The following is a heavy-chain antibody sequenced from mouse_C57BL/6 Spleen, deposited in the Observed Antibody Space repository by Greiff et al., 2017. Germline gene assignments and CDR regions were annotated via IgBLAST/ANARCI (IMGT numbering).Heavy chain of an antibody. V-gene: IGHV1-69*01. D-gene: IGHD2-10*02. J-gene: IGHJ1*03. CDR1: GYTFTSYW. CDR3: ARSPLVGYWYFDV. Sequence: VQLQQPGAELVMPGASVKLSCKASGYTFTSYWMHWVKQRPGQGLEWIGEIDPSDSYTNYNQKFKGKSTLTVDKSSSTAYMQLSSLTSEDSAVYYCARSPLVGYWYFDVWGTGTTVTVSS. CDR2: IDPSDSYT.